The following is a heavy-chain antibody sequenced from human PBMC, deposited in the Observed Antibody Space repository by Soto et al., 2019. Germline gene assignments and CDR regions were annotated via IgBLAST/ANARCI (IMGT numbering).Heavy chain of an antibody. CDR1: AGSFSVYY. V-gene: IGHV4-34*01. CDR3: VLSEEGGDYLYDY. CDR2: INHSGST. J-gene: IGHJ4*02. Sequence: PSETLSLTCAVYAGSFSVYYCSWIRQPPGKGLEWVGEINHSGSTNYNPSLKSRDTISVAASKNQFSLRLSSVAAADSAVYYCVLSEEGGDYLYDYWGQGTLVTVSS. D-gene: IGHD4-17*01.